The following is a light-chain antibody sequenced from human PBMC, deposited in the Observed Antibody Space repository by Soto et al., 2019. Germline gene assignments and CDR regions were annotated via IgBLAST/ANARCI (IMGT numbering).Light chain of an antibody. J-gene: IGKJ1*01. V-gene: IGKV1-39*01. CDR3: QQSYSSPWT. Sequence: DIQMTQSPSSLSASVGDEVTIACRASRNIYSYLNWYQQKPGKAPKLLMYSASTLQSGVPSRFSGSGSGTDSTLSISSLQPEDSGTYYCQQSYSSPWTFGQGTKVDIK. CDR2: SAS. CDR1: RNIYSY.